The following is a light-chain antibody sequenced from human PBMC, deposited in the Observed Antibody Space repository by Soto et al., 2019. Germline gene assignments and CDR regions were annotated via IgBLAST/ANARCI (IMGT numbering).Light chain of an antibody. V-gene: IGKV3-15*01. CDR3: QQYNNWPTWT. Sequence: EIVMTQSPATLSVSPWERATLSCRASQSVSSNLAWYQQKPGQAPRLLIYGASTRATGIPARFSGSGSGTEFTLTISSLQSEDFAVXYCQQYNNWPTWTFGQGTKVDIK. CDR1: QSVSSN. J-gene: IGKJ1*01. CDR2: GAS.